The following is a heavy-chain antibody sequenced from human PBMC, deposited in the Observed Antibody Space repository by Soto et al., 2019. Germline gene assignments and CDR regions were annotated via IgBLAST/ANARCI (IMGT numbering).Heavy chain of an antibody. CDR1: GGSISSGGYY. CDR2: IYYSGST. J-gene: IGHJ5*02. Sequence: SETLSLTCTVSGGSISSGGYYWSWIRQHPGKGLEWIGYIYYSGSTYYSPSLKSRVTISVDTSKNQFSLKLSSVTAADTAVYYCARGARLASSWYSNWFDPWGQGTLVTVSS. D-gene: IGHD6-13*01. CDR3: ARGARLASSWYSNWFDP. V-gene: IGHV4-31*03.